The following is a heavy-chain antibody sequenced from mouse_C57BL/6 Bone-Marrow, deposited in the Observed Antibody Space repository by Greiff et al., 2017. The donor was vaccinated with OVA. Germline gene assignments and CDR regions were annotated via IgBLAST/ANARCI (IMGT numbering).Heavy chain of an antibody. V-gene: IGHV14-4*01. CDR3: TTYSSC. J-gene: IGHJ2*01. Sequence: VQLQQSGAELVRPGASVKLSCTASGFNIKDDYMHWVKQRPEQGLEWIGGIGPENGGTESDSKFQGKATITADTSSNTAYLQLSSLTSEDTAVYYCTTYSSCWGQGTTLTVSS. D-gene: IGHD2-1*01. CDR2: IGPENGGT. CDR1: GFNIKDDY.